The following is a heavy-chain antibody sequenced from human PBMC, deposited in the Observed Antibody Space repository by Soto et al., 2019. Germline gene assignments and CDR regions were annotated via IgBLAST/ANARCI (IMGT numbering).Heavy chain of an antibody. CDR3: AREFSTVTNYGMDV. CDR2: FYYSGST. J-gene: IGHJ6*02. D-gene: IGHD4-17*01. V-gene: IGHV4-59*01. CDR1: GGSISIYY. Sequence: QVQLQESGPRLVKPSETLSLTCTVSGGSISIYYWSWIRQPPGKGLEWIGYFYYSGSTNYNPSLKSRVTISVDTSKNQFSLKLSSVTAADTAVYYCAREFSTVTNYGMDVWGQGTTVSVSS.